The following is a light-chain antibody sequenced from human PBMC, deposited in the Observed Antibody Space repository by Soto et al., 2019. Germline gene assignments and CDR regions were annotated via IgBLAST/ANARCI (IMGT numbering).Light chain of an antibody. J-gene: IGKJ3*01. CDR3: HQYGNSPFA. CDR1: LGISSNY. V-gene: IGKV3-20*01. CDR2: AAS. Sequence: EIVLTQSPGTLSLSPGERATLSCRASLGISSNYLAWYQQKPGQTPRLLIYAASSRATGIPDRFSGSGSGTDFTLTISRLEPEDFAVYYCHQYGNSPFAFGPGTKVDIQ.